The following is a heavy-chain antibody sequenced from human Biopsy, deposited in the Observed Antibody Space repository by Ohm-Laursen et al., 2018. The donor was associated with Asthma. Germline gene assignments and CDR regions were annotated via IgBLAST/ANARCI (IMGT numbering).Heavy chain of an antibody. CDR1: RDIFSSYG. Sequence: SSVKVSCKGSRDIFSSYGFSWVRQVPGQGLEWMGGIIPISLTPSYARRFRGRVTISADEYTRTAYMELSSLRSEDTAVYYCARGPSYFDPSVEGWHLWGQGTMVTVSS. V-gene: IGHV1-69*01. J-gene: IGHJ3*01. D-gene: IGHD3-22*01. CDR2: IIPISLTP. CDR3: ARGPSYFDPSVEGWHL.